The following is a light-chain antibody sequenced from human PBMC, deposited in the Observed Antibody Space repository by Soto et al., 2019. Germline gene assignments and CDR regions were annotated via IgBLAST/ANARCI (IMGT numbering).Light chain of an antibody. CDR1: QGISRS. CDR2: AAS. CDR3: QQADTFPIT. Sequence: DIQMTQSPSSVSASVGDRVTISCHASQGISRSLAWYQQKPGKAPKLLIYAASSLQSGVPSRFSGRGFGTDFTLTISSLQPEDSAIYYCQQADTFPITFGQGTRLEIK. J-gene: IGKJ5*01. V-gene: IGKV1D-12*01.